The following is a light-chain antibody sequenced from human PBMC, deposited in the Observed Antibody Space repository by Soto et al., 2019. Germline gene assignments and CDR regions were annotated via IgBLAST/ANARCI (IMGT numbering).Light chain of an antibody. V-gene: IGKV3-15*01. CDR2: GTS. CDR3: QQYSIWPPWT. Sequence: EIVMTQSPATLSVSPGERATLSCRASQSVSSNLAWYQQKPGQAPRLLIFGTSTRATAIPARFSGSGSGTEFTLTICSLQSEDFAVYYCQQYSIWPPWTFGQGTKVEIK. J-gene: IGKJ1*01. CDR1: QSVSSN.